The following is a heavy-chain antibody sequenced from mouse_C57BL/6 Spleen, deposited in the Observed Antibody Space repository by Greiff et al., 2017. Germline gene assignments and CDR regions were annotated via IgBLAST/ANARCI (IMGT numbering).Heavy chain of an antibody. CDR3: ARGDYGNSLYFDY. Sequence: QVQLQQSGPELVKPGASVKISCKASGYAFSSSWMNWVKQRPGKGLEWIGRIYPGDGDTNYNGKFKGKATLTADKSSSTAYMQLSSLTSEDSAVYFCARGDYGNSLYFDYWGQGTTLTVSS. D-gene: IGHD2-1*01. J-gene: IGHJ2*01. V-gene: IGHV1-82*01. CDR1: GYAFSSSW. CDR2: IYPGDGDT.